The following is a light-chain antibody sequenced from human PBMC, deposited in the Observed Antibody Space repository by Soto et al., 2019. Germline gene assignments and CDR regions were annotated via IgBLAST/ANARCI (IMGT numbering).Light chain of an antibody. Sequence: DIQMTQSPSSLSTSVGDRVTITCRASQGIGNYLAWYQQKPGKIPKLLIYAASTLHSGVPSRFSGSGSGTAFTLTISSLQPEDVATYYCQRYNSGPRTFGQGTKVEIK. V-gene: IGKV1-27*01. CDR2: AAS. CDR1: QGIGNY. CDR3: QRYNSGPRT. J-gene: IGKJ1*01.